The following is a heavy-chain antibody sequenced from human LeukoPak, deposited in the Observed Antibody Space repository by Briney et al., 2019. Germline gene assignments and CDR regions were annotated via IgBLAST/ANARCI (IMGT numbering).Heavy chain of an antibody. CDR1: GGTFSSYA. CDR3: AREMRFGELYYYYYGMDV. Sequence: SVKVSCKASGGTFSSYAISWVRQAPGQGLEWMGGIIPIFGTANNAQKFQGRVTITADESTSTAYMELSSLRSEDTAVYYCAREMRFGELYYYYYGMDVWGKGTTVTVSS. D-gene: IGHD3-10*01. J-gene: IGHJ6*04. V-gene: IGHV1-69*13. CDR2: IIPIFGTA.